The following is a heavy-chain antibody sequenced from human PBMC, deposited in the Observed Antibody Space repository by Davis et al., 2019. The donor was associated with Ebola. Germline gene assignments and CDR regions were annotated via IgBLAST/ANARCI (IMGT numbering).Heavy chain of an antibody. V-gene: IGHV1-18*01. D-gene: IGHD3-10*01. CDR3: ASGTITMVQGVIITNDY. CDR2: ISAYNGNT. CDR1: GYTFTSYG. J-gene: IGHJ4*02. Sequence: ASVKVSCKASGYTFTSYGISWVRQAPGQGLEWMGWISAYNGNTNYAQKLQGRVTMTTDTSTSTAYMELRSLRSDDTAVYYCASGTITMVQGVIITNDYWGQGTLVTVSS.